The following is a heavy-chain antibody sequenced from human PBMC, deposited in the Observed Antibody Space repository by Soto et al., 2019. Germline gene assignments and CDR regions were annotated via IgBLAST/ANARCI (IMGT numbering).Heavy chain of an antibody. CDR1: GYTFPSYG. CDR2: ISAYNGNT. CDR3: ARAPRALGYCSGGSCHKYYYYYYGMDV. V-gene: IGHV1-18*04. Sequence: ASVKVSGKASGYTFPSYGISWVRQAPGQGLEWMGWISAYNGNTNYAQKLQGRVTMTTDTSTSTAYMELRSRRSDDTAVYYCARAPRALGYCSGGSCHKYYYYYYGMDVWGQGTTVTVSS. D-gene: IGHD2-15*01. J-gene: IGHJ6*02.